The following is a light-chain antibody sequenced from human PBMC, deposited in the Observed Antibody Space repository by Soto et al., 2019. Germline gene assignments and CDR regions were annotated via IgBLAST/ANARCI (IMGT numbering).Light chain of an antibody. J-gene: IGLJ1*01. CDR1: SSDVGGYNY. CDR3: SSYTSSSTPYV. Sequence: QSALTQDASVSCSPGQSITISCTGTSSDVGGYNYVSWYQQHPGKAPKLMIYDVSNRPSGVSNRFSGSKSGNTASLSISGLQAEDEADYYCSSYTSSSTPYVFGTGTKVTVL. V-gene: IGLV2-14*01. CDR2: DVS.